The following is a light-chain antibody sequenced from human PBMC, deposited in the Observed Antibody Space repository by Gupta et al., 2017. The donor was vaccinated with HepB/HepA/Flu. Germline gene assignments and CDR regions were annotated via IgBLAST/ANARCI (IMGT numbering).Light chain of an antibody. CDR2: EVS. Sequence: QSALPPLATVSGSPGQSISICCTGTSSDVGSYNLVSWYQQHPGKAPKLMIYEVSKRPSGVSNRFSGSKSGNTASLTISELQAEDEADYYCCAYAGSRRVFGTGTKVTVL. CDR1: SSDVGSYNL. CDR3: CAYAGSRRV. J-gene: IGLJ1*01. V-gene: IGLV2-23*02.